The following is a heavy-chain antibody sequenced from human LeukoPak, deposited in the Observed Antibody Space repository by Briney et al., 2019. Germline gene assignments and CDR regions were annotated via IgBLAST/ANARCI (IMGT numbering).Heavy chain of an antibody. D-gene: IGHD4-23*01. Sequence: GGSLRLSCAASGFTFSSYGMHWVRQAPGKGLEWVAVIWYDGSNKYYADSVKGRFTISRDNSKNTLYLQMNSLRAEDTAVYYCARATNAVASFDYWGQGTLVTVSS. CDR2: IWYDGSNK. J-gene: IGHJ4*02. CDR1: GFTFSSYG. V-gene: IGHV3-33*01. CDR3: ARATNAVASFDY.